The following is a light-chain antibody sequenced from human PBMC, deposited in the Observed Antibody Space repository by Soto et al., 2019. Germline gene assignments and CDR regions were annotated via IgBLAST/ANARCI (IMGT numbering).Light chain of an antibody. CDR3: QSYGTSLSGLYV. V-gene: IGLV1-40*01. J-gene: IGLJ1*01. CDR1: SSNIGAGRD. Sequence: QSVLTQPPSVSGAPGQRVIISCTGSSSNIGAGRDVHWYRQFPGEAPKFLISDSNHRPSGVPDRFSVSKSGASASLAITGLRPEDEGDYFCQSYGTSLSGLYVFGTGTNLTVL. CDR2: DSN.